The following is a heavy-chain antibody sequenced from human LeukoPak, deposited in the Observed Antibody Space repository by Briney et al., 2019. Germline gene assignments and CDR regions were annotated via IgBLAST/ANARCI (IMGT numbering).Heavy chain of an antibody. Sequence: GGSLRLSCAASGFTFSSYSMNWVRQAPGKGLEWVSSISSSSSYIYYADSVKGRFTISRDNAKNSLYLQMNSLRAEDTAVYYCARDVSGQQLAFDSWGQGTLVTVSS. CDR3: ARDVSGQQLAFDS. J-gene: IGHJ4*02. D-gene: IGHD6-13*01. CDR2: ISSSSSYI. CDR1: GFTFSSYS. V-gene: IGHV3-21*01.